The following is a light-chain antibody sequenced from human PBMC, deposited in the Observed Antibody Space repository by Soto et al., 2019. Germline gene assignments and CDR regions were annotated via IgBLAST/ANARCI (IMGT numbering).Light chain of an antibody. CDR2: GNS. Sequence: QSVLTQPPSVSGAPGQRVTISCTGSSSNIGAGYDVHWFQQLPGTAPKLLIFGNSIRPSGVPDRFSGSKSGTSASLAITGLQAEDEADYYCQSYDSSLSGVLFGGGPKLTVL. V-gene: IGLV1-40*01. CDR3: QSYDSSLSGVL. J-gene: IGLJ2*01. CDR1: SSNIGAGYD.